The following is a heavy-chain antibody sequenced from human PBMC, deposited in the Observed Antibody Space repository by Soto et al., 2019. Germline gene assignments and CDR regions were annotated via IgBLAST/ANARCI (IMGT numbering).Heavy chain of an antibody. J-gene: IGHJ6*02. CDR2: IYYSGST. CDR1: GGSISSYY. V-gene: IGHV4-39*01. D-gene: IGHD3-3*01. CDR3: ARTFWSRYSKNV. Sequence: SETLSLTCTVSGGSISSYYWGWIRQPPGKGLEWIGSIYYSGSTYYNPSLKSRVTISVDTSKNQFSLKLSSVTAADTAVYYCARTFWSRYSKNVWGQGTTVTVSS.